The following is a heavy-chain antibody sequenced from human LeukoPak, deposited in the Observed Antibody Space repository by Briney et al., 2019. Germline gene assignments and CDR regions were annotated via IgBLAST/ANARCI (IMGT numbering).Heavy chain of an antibody. CDR1: GGSISSSSYY. CDR3: ARPAWSGSRIDY. J-gene: IGHJ4*02. V-gene: IGHV4-39*07. Sequence: SETLSLTCTVSGGSISSSSYYWGWIRQPPGKGLEWIGSIYYSGSTYYNPSLKSRVTISVDTSKNQFSLKLSSVIAADTAVYYCARPAWSGSRIDYWGQGTLVTVSS. CDR2: IYYSGST. D-gene: IGHD1-26*01.